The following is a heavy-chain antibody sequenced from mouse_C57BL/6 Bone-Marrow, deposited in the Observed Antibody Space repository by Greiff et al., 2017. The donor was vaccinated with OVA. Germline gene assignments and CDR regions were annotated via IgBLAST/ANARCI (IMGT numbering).Heavy chain of an antibody. Sequence: VKLMESGPGLVAPSQSLSITCTVSGFSLTSYGVSWVRQPPGKGLEWLGVIWGDGSTNYHSALISRLSISKDNSKSQVFLKLNRLQTDDTATYYCAKVGVTPYYYAMDYWGQGTSVTVSS. J-gene: IGHJ4*01. V-gene: IGHV2-3*01. CDR2: IWGDGST. CDR3: AKVGVTPYYYAMDY. D-gene: IGHD2-2*01. CDR1: GFSLTSYG.